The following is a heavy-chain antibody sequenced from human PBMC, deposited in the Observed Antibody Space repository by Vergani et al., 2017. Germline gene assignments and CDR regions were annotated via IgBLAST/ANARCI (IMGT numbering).Heavy chain of an antibody. V-gene: IGHV7-4-1*01. CDR1: GYSFNNYA. CDR2: INPTTGNP. J-gene: IGHJ4*02. D-gene: IGHD6-19*01. Sequence: QEQLVQSGSELKKPGASVKVSCKASGYSFNNYAIHWVRQAPGQGLEWMGWINPTTGNPTYARAFTGRFVFSLETSISPAYLQIGSLKAEDTAVYFCARARRGRLAVGATDSWVQGTLLTVSS. CDR3: ARARRGRLAVGATDS.